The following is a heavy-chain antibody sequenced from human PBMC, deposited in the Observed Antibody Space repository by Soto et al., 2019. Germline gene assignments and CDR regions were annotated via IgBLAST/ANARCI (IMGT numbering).Heavy chain of an antibody. J-gene: IGHJ4*02. CDR2: IIPILGIA. Sequence: QVQLVQSGAEVKKPGSSVKVSCKASGGTFSSYTISWVRQAPGQGPEWMGRIIPILGIANYAQKFQGRVTITADKSTSTAYMELSSLRSEDTAVYYCAIGTSPFDYWGQGTLVTVSS. D-gene: IGHD1-7*01. V-gene: IGHV1-69*02. CDR3: AIGTSPFDY. CDR1: GGTFSSYT.